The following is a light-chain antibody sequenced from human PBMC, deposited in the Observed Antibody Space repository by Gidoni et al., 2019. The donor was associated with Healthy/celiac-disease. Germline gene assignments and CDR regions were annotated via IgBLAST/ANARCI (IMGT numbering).Light chain of an antibody. V-gene: IGLV6-57*04. Sequence: NFMLPQPHSVSESPGKTVTISCTRSSGSIASNYVQWYQQRPGSAPTTVIYEDNQRPSGVPDRFSGSIDSSSNSASLTISGLKTEDEADYYWQSYDSSNLNWVFGGGTKLTVL. J-gene: IGLJ3*02. CDR1: SGSIASNY. CDR2: EDN. CDR3: QSYDSSNLNWV.